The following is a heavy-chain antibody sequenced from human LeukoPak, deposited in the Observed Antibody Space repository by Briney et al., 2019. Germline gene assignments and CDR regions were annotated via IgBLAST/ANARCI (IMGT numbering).Heavy chain of an antibody. J-gene: IGHJ4*02. CDR1: GFTFSTYA. CDR2: ISGSGSST. D-gene: IGHD1-20*01. CDR3: AKVAYNWISYGPFDY. Sequence: TGGPLRLSCAASGFTFSTYAMTWVRQAPGQGLEWVSSISGSGSSTYYADSVKGRFTISRDNSKNSLYLQMNSLRAEDTALYYCAKVAYNWISYGPFDYWGQGTLVTVSS. V-gene: IGHV3-23*01.